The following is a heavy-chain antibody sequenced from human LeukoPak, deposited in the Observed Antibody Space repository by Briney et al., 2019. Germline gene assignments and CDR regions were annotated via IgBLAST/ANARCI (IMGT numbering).Heavy chain of an antibody. J-gene: IGHJ6*03. CDR3: AKGTGAGSGYYYYYYYMDV. D-gene: IGHD3-22*01. CDR1: GFTFSSYA. V-gene: IGHV3-23*01. CDR2: ISGSGGST. Sequence: GRSLRLSCAASGFTFSSYAMSWVRQAPGKGLEWVSAISGSGGSTYYADSVKGRFTISRDNSKNTLYLQMNSLRAEDTAVYHCAKGTGAGSGYYYYYYYMDVWGKGTTVTVSS.